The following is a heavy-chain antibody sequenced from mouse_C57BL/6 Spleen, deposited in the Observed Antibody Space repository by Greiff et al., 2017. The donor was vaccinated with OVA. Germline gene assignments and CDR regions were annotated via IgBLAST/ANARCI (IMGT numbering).Heavy chain of an antibody. J-gene: IGHJ4*01. CDR2: INPNYGTT. CDR1: GYSFTDYN. CDR3: ARIYYGSSYGAMDY. Sequence: VQLQQSGPELVKPGASVKISCKASGYSFTDYNMNWVKQSNGKSLEWIGVINPNYGTTSYNQKFKGKATLTVDQSSSTAYMQLNSLTSEDSAVYYGARIYYGSSYGAMDYWGQGTSVTVAS. V-gene: IGHV1-39*01. D-gene: IGHD1-1*01.